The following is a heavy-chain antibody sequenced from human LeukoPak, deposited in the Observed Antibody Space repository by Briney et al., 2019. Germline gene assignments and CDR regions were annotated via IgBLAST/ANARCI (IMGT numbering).Heavy chain of an antibody. CDR2: INWNGGST. V-gene: IGHV3-20*04. CDR1: GFTFDDYG. J-gene: IGHJ3*02. CDR3: ARAPSISRDDAFDI. Sequence: RPGGSLRLSCAASGFTFDDYGMSWVRQAPGKGLEGVSGINWNGGSTGYADSVKGRFTISRDNAKNSLYLQINSLRAEDTALYYCARAPSISRDDAFDIWGQGTMVTVSS.